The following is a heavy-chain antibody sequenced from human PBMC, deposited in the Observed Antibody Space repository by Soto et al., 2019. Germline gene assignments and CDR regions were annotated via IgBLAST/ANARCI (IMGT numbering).Heavy chain of an antibody. J-gene: IGHJ4*02. CDR1: GFTFSSYW. CDR3: ARVVGATQMDFDY. Sequence: GGSLRLSCAASGFTFSSYWMTWVRQAPGTGLEWVANIKQDGSEKYYVDSVRGRFTMSRDNAKNSLYLQMNSLRAEDTAVYYCARVVGATQMDFDYWGQGSLVTVSS. V-gene: IGHV3-7*01. D-gene: IGHD1-26*01. CDR2: IKQDGSEK.